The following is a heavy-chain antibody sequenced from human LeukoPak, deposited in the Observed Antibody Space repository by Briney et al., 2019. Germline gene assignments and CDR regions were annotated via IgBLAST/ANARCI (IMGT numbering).Heavy chain of an antibody. CDR1: GFTFSSYA. CDR3: ARTVAYGDYPYYFDY. D-gene: IGHD4-17*01. J-gene: IGHJ4*02. V-gene: IGHV3-30*04. Sequence: GGSLRLSCAASGFTFSSYAMHWVRLAPGKGLEWVAVISYDGSNKYYADSVKGRFTISRDNSKNTLYLQMNSLRAEDTAVYYCARTVAYGDYPYYFDYWGQGTLVTVSS. CDR2: ISYDGSNK.